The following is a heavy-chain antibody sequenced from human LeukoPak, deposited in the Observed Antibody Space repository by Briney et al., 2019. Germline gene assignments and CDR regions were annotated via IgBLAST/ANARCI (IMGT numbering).Heavy chain of an antibody. CDR2: ISSSSSTI. CDR3: ARDSGGDVFDI. D-gene: IGHD3-10*01. Sequence: PGGSLRLSYAASGFTFSSDSMSWVRQAPGKGLEWISYISSSSSTIHYADSAKGRFTISRDNAKNSLYLQMNSLRAEDTAVYYCARDSGGDVFDIWGQGTMVTVSS. CDR1: GFTFSSDS. V-gene: IGHV3-48*04. J-gene: IGHJ3*02.